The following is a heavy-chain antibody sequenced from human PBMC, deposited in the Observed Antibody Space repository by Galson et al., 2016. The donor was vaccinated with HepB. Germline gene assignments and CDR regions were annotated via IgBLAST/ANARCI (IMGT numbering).Heavy chain of an antibody. CDR1: GGSITNRSYF. V-gene: IGHV4-39*01. CDR3: ARLQVGSITKGFET. Sequence: LSLTCNVSGGSITNRSYFWAWIRQPPGKGLEWIATIYYSGKTYYSPSLQSRVTISVDTSKDQFSLTLASVSAADTSVYYCARLQVGSITKGFETWGQGTMVTVSS. CDR2: IYYSGKT. D-gene: IGHD3-3*01. J-gene: IGHJ3*02.